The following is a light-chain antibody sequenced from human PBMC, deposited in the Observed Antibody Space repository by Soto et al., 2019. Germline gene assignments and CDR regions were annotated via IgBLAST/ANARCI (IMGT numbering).Light chain of an antibody. CDR1: QSISSY. V-gene: IGKV1-39*01. CDR2: AAS. J-gene: IGKJ3*01. Sequence: DIQMTQSPSSLSASVGDRVTITCRASQSISSYLNWYQQKPGKAPKLLIYAASSLQSGVPSRFSGRGSGTDFTLTISSLQPEDFATYYCQQSYSTPPNTFGPGTKVDIK. CDR3: QQSYSTPPNT.